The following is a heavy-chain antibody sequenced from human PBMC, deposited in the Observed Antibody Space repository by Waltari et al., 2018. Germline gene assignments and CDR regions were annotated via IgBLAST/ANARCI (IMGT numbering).Heavy chain of an antibody. CDR2: IYSSGST. J-gene: IGHJ4*02. V-gene: IGHV4-4*07. CDR3: ARGWEPGRGYFDF. Sequence: QVQLQESGPGLVKPSETLSLTCAVSGGSISNYYWSWIRQPAGKGLEWIGRIYSSGSTNVNSSLKSRVTMSVDTSKTQFSLKLTSVTAADTAVYFCARGWEPGRGYFDFWGQGILVTVSS. D-gene: IGHD1-26*01. CDR1: GGSISNYY.